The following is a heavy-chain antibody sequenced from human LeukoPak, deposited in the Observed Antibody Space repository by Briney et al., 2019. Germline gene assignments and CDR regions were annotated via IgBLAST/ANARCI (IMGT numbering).Heavy chain of an antibody. CDR3: ARVEYSSSLAFDP. J-gene: IGHJ5*02. CDR2: IYYSGST. D-gene: IGHD6-6*01. V-gene: IGHV4-59*01. Sequence: PSETLSLTCTVSGGSISSYYWSWIRQPPGKGLEWIGYIYYSGSTNYNPSLKSRVTISVDTSKNQFSLKLSSVTAADTAVYYCARVEYSSSLAFDPWGQGTLVTVSS. CDR1: GGSISSYY.